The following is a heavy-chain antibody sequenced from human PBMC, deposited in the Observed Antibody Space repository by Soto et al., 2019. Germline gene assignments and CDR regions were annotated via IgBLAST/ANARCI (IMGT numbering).Heavy chain of an antibody. J-gene: IGHJ4*02. D-gene: IGHD3-10*02. Sequence: PSETLSLTCTVSGGSISSYYWSWIRQPPGKGLEWIGYIYYSGSTNYNPSLKSRVTISVDTSKNQFSLKLSSVTAADTAVYYCAQTMFSTWAFDYWGQGTLVTVSS. CDR1: GGSISSYY. CDR3: AQTMFSTWAFDY. CDR2: IYYSGST. V-gene: IGHV4-59*08.